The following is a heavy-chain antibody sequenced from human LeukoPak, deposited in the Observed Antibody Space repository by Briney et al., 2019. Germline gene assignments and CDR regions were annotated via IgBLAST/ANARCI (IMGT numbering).Heavy chain of an antibody. CDR1: GGSISSSSYY. CDR2: IYYSGST. V-gene: IGHV4-39*07. J-gene: IGHJ4*02. Sequence: KPSETLSLTCTVSGGSISSSSYYWGWIRQPPGKGLEWIGSIYYSGSTYYNPSLKSRVTISVDTSKNQFSLKLSSVTAADTAVYYCARGPGPSFFDYWGQGTLVTVSS. CDR3: ARGPGPSFFDY.